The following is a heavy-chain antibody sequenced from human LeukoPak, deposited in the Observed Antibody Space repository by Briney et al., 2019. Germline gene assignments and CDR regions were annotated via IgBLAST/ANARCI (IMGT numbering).Heavy chain of an antibody. J-gene: IGHJ6*04. V-gene: IGHV3-33*01. CDR1: GFTFSSYG. D-gene: IGHD6-19*01. CDR3: ARWIAVAGTYYYGMDV. Sequence: PGGSLRLSCAASGFTFSSYGMHWVRQAPGKGLEWVAVIWYDGSNKYYADSVKGRFTISRDNSKSTLYLQMNSLRAGDTAVYYCARWIAVAGTYYYGMDVWGKGTTVTVSS. CDR2: IWYDGSNK.